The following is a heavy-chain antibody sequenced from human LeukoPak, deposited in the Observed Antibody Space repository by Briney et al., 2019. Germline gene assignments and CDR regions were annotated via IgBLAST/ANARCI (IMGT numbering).Heavy chain of an antibody. V-gene: IGHV1-2*02. CDR2: IDPNSGAA. J-gene: IGHJ4*02. D-gene: IGHD6-19*01. Sequence: PRASAKVSCKTFGYTFSGYYIHWVRQAPGQGLEWMGWIDPNSGAANYEKRFQGRVTMTRDIAINTVYLEVRSDDTAVYYCARGEQWLVRYWGQGTLVIVSS. CDR3: ARGEQWLVRY. CDR1: GYTFSGYY.